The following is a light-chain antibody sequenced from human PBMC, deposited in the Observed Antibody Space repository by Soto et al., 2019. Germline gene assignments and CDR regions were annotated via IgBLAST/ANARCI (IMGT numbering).Light chain of an antibody. V-gene: IGKV1-5*03. CDR3: QQYYSYPWT. Sequence: DIQMTQSPSTLSASVGDRVTLTCRASETINTLLAWYQQKPGKAPKLLIYEASSLQSGVPSRFSGSGSGTEFTLTVSSRQSDDFATYYCQQYYSYPWTFGQGTKVEIK. CDR1: ETINTL. J-gene: IGKJ1*01. CDR2: EAS.